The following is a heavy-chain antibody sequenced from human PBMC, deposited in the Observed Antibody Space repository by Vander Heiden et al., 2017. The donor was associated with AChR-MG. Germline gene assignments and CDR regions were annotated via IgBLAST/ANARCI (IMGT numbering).Heavy chain of an antibody. CDR3: ARARFDWLRHDAFDI. V-gene: IGHV3-33*01. J-gene: IGHJ3*02. D-gene: IGHD3-9*01. CDR2: IWYDGSNK. Sequence: QVQLVESGGGVVQPGRSLRLSCSASGFTFSGYGMDWVRQAPGKGLEWVAVIWYDGSNKYYADSVKGRFTISRDNSKNTLYLQMNSLRAEDTAVYYCARARFDWLRHDAFDIWGQGTMVTVSS. CDR1: GFTFSGYG.